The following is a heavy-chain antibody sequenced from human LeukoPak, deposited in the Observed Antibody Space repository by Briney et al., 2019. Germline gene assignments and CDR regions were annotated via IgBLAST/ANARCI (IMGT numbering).Heavy chain of an antibody. CDR3: AKDLSQKYTCDY. Sequence: GSLRLSCAASGFPFSRDGMHWVRQAPGKGLEWVAVISYDGRSKNYADSVKGRFTISRDDSKNTLYLQMNSLRAEDTAVYYCAKDLSQKYTCDYWGQGTLVTVSS. CDR2: ISYDGRSK. J-gene: IGHJ4*02. CDR1: GFPFSRDG. D-gene: IGHD1-1*01. V-gene: IGHV3-30*18.